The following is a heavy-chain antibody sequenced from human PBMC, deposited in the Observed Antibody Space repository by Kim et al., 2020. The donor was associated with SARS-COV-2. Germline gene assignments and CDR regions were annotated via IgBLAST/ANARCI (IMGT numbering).Heavy chain of an antibody. CDR3: ARGWYSGSYFHY. V-gene: IGHV4-34*01. Sequence: NYNPSLTSRVTISVDTSKNQFSLKLSSVTAADTAVYYCARGWYSGSYFHYWGQGTLVTVSS. D-gene: IGHD1-26*01. J-gene: IGHJ4*02.